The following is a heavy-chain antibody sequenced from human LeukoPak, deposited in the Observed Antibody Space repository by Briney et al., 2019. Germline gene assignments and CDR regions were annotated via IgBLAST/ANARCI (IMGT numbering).Heavy chain of an antibody. CDR3: AKDPSSWYYFDY. Sequence: SVKVSCKASGGTFSSYAISWVRQASGQGLEWMGGIIPIFGTANYAQKFQGRVTITTDESTSTAYMELSSLRAEDTAVYYCAKDPSSWYYFDYWGQGTLVTVSS. D-gene: IGHD6-13*01. V-gene: IGHV1-69*05. J-gene: IGHJ4*02. CDR1: GGTFSSYA. CDR2: IIPIFGTA.